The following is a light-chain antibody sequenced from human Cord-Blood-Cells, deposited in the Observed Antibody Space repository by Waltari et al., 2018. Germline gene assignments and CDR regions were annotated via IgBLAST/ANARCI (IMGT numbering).Light chain of an antibody. CDR2: DAS. CDR1: PSVSSY. V-gene: IGKV3-11*01. CDR3: QQRSNWVT. J-gene: IGKJ4*01. Sequence: VFTQSPATLPLSPGERPTPSRRASPSVSSYLAWYQQKPGQAPRLLIYDASNRATGIPARFSGSGSGTDFTLTISSLEPEDFAVYYCQQRSNWVTFGGGTKVEIK.